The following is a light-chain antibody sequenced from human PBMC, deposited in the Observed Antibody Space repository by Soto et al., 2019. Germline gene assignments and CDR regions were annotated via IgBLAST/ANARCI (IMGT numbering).Light chain of an antibody. CDR1: QSVSSDS. CDR2: DAS. V-gene: IGKV3-20*01. CDR3: QQYGSAPRT. Sequence: EIVLTQSPGTLSLSPGERAILSCRASQSVSSDSLAWYRQKPGQAPRLLVYDASSRATGIPDRFSGSGSGTEFTLTISRLEPEDFAEYYCQQYGSAPRTFGQGTKVEIK. J-gene: IGKJ1*01.